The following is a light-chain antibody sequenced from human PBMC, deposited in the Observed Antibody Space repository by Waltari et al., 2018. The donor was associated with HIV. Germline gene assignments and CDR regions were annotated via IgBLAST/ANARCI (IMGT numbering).Light chain of an antibody. CDR2: NVS. Sequence: SALTQPASVSGSPGQSITISCSGTSGEGGGYNFVPWYQKHPGKAPKLIIYNVSSRPSGVSIRFSGSRSANTASLTISGLQVEDEADYFCSSYTSSGPRYVLFGGGTRLTVL. V-gene: IGLV2-14*03. CDR3: SSYTSSGPRYVL. J-gene: IGLJ2*01. CDR1: SGEGGGYNF.